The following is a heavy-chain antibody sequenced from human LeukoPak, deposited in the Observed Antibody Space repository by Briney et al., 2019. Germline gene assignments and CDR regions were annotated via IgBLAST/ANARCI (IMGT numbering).Heavy chain of an antibody. Sequence: GGSLRLSCAASRFTFRNYAMHWVRQAPGKGLEWVAVISSDGTNKDYADSVKGRFSISRDNSKNTLYLQMNRLRADDTAVYYCARGDYDFNSLNYFDYWGQGTLVTVSS. V-gene: IGHV3-30*04. CDR1: RFTFRNYA. J-gene: IGHJ4*02. CDR3: ARGDYDFNSLNYFDY. D-gene: IGHD3-3*01. CDR2: ISSDGTNK.